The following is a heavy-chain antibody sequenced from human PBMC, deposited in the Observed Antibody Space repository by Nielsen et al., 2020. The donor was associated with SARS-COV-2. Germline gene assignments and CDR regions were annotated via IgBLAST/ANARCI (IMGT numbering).Heavy chain of an antibody. CDR3: ARGGYNIYDFDY. CDR1: GVSVSSGRYF. Sequence: SETLSPTWTVSGVSVSSGRYFWSWVRQPPGKRLEWIGYMFYIGTANFNPSFQSRAAISTDTSKNQFSLRLSSVTAADTATYYCARGGYNIYDFDYWGQGTLVTVSS. V-gene: IGHV4-61*01. D-gene: IGHD5-24*01. J-gene: IGHJ4*02. CDR2: MFYIGTA.